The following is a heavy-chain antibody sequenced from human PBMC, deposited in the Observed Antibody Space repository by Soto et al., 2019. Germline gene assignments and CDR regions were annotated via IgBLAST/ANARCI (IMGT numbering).Heavy chain of an antibody. CDR1: GGSISSSSYY. D-gene: IGHD3-22*01. V-gene: IGHV4-39*01. Sequence: QLQLQESGPGLVKPSETLSLTCTVSGGSISSSSYYWGWIRQPPGKGLEWIGSIYYSGSTYYNPSLKSRVTIXXDXSXXQFYLKLSSVTAADTAVYYCARQLKASSGYQAPDYWGQGTLVTVSS. J-gene: IGHJ4*02. CDR2: IYYSGST. CDR3: ARQLKASSGYQAPDY.